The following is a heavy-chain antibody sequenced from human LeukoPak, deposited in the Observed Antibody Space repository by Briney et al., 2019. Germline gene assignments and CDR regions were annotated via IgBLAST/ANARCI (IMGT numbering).Heavy chain of an antibody. CDR2: IYSGGST. J-gene: IGHJ5*02. V-gene: IGHV3-53*04. Sequence: GGSLRLSCAASGFSLSDYYMTWIRQAPGKGLEWVSVIYSGGSTYYADSVKGRFTISRHNSKNTLYLQMNSLRAEDTAVYYCARDRAGYAGWFDPWGQGTLVTVSS. D-gene: IGHD5-12*01. CDR3: ARDRAGYAGWFDP. CDR1: GFSLSDYY.